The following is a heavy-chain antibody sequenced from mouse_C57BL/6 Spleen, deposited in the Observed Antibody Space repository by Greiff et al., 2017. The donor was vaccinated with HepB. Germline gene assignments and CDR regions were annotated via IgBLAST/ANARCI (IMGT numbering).Heavy chain of an antibody. CDR2: IDPSDSYT. CDR1: GYTFTSYW. Sequence: QVQLQQPGAELVMPGASVKLSCKASGYTFTSYWMHWVKQRPGQGLEWIGEIDPSDSYTNYNQKFKGKSTLTVDKSSSTAYMQLSSLTSEDSAVYYCARASSGYPYYWGQGTTLTVSS. V-gene: IGHV1-69*01. J-gene: IGHJ2*01. D-gene: IGHD3-2*02. CDR3: ARASSGYPYY.